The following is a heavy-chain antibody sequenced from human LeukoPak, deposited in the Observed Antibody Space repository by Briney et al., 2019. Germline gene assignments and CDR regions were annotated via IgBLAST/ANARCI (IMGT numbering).Heavy chain of an antibody. J-gene: IGHJ6*02. D-gene: IGHD3-22*01. CDR1: GGSISSYY. Sequence: SETLSLTCTVSGGSISSYYWSWIRQPPGKGLEWIGYIYYSGSTNYNPSLKSRVTISVDTSKNQFSLKLSSVTAADTAVYYCARDRRWLYSYDSSGYYGGYYYYGMDVWGQGPTVTVSS. CDR2: IYYSGST. V-gene: IGHV4-59*01. CDR3: ARDRRWLYSYDSSGYYGGYYYYGMDV.